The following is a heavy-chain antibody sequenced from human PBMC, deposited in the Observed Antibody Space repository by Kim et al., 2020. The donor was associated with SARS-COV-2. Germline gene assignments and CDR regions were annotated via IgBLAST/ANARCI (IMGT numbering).Heavy chain of an antibody. CDR1: GFTFSSYG. CDR2: ISYDGSNK. V-gene: IGHV3-30*18. D-gene: IGHD3-10*01. J-gene: IGHJ4*02. Sequence: GGSLRLSCAASGFTFSSYGMHWVRQAPGKGLEWVAAISYDGSNKYYADSVKGRFTISRDNSKNTLYLQMNSLRAEDTAVYYCAKDQDITMVRGVILPLDYWGQGTLVTVSS. CDR3: AKDQDITMVRGVILPLDY.